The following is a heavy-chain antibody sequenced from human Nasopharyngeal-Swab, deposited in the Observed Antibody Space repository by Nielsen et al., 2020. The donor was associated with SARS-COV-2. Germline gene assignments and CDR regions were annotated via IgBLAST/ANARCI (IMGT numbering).Heavy chain of an antibody. CDR3: ARHYGHVVVTDNWFDP. D-gene: IGHD2-21*02. V-gene: IGHV4-59*08. Sequence: SETPSLTCTVSGGSISNYYWSWIRQPPGKGLEWIGYISYTGSTNYNPSLKSRVTISLDTSKTQFSLKLRSVTAADTAVYYFARHYGHVVVTDNWFDPWGQGTLVTVSS. J-gene: IGHJ5*02. CDR1: GGSISNYY. CDR2: ISYTGST.